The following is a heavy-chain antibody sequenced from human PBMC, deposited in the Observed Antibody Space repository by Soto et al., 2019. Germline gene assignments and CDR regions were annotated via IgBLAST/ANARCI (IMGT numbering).Heavy chain of an antibody. V-gene: IGHV3-23*01. J-gene: IGHJ5*02. CDR1: GFTFSSYS. D-gene: IGHD3-3*01. Sequence: TGGSLRLSCAASGFTFSSYSMNWVRQAPGKGLEWVSAISGSGGSTYYADSVKGRFTISRDNSKNTLYLQMNSLRAEDTAVYYCEKDITFFGVPPPNDWFDPWGQGTLVTVSS. CDR2: ISGSGGST. CDR3: EKDITFFGVPPPNDWFDP.